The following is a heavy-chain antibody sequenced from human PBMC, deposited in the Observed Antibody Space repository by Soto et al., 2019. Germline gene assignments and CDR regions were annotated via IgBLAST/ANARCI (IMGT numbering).Heavy chain of an antibody. J-gene: IGHJ6*03. D-gene: IGHD2-2*01. Sequence: SETLSLTCAVYGGSFSGYYWSWIRQPPGKGLEWIGEINHSGSTNYNPSLKSRVTISVDTSKNQFSLKLSSVTAADTAVYYCARGAKNPAGGQLLRIGYYYYYMDVWGKGTTVTVSS. CDR1: GGSFSGYY. CDR2: INHSGST. CDR3: ARGAKNPAGGQLLRIGYYYYYMDV. V-gene: IGHV4-34*01.